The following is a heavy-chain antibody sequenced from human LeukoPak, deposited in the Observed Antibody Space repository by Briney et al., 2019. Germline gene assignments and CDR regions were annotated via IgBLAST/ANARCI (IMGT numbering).Heavy chain of an antibody. CDR1: GGSFGGYY. Sequence: SETLSLTCAVYGGSFGGYYWSWIRQPPGKGLEWIGEINHSGSTNYNPSLKSRVTISVDTSKNQFSLKLSSVTAVDTAVYYCASYDFWSGYHGYWGQGTLVTVSS. CDR3: ASYDFWSGYHGY. V-gene: IGHV4-34*01. J-gene: IGHJ4*02. CDR2: INHSGST. D-gene: IGHD3-3*01.